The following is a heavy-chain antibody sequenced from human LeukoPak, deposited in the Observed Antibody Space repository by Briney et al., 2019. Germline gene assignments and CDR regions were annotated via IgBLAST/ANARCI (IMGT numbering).Heavy chain of an antibody. Sequence: SGGSLRLSCAASGFTFDDYAMHWVRQAPGKGLEWVSGISWNSGSIGYADSVKGRFTISRDNAKNSLYLQMNSLRAEDTAVYYCARSQSDGEYFQHWGQGTLVTVSS. CDR3: ARSQSDGEYFQH. J-gene: IGHJ1*01. V-gene: IGHV3-9*01. D-gene: IGHD5-24*01. CDR2: ISWNSGSI. CDR1: GFTFDDYA.